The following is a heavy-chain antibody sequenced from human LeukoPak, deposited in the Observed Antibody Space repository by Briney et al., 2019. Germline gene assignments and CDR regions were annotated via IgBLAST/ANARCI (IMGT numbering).Heavy chain of an antibody. V-gene: IGHV4-59*08. CDR2: IYYSGSS. CDR1: DGSISSYY. D-gene: IGHD3-10*02. J-gene: IGHJ5*02. Sequence: SETLSLTCTVSDGSISSYYWSWMRQPPGKGLEWIGYIYYSGSSKYNPSLKSRVTTSVDTSKNQFSLKLSSVTAADTAVYYCARHFMSWFDPWGQGTLVTVSS. CDR3: ARHFMSWFDP.